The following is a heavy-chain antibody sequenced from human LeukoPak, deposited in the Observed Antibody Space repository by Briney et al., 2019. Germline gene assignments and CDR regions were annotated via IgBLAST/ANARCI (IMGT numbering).Heavy chain of an antibody. V-gene: IGHV3-48*03. CDR2: ISSSGSTI. J-gene: IGHJ4*02. Sequence: PGGSLRLSCAASGFTFSDHGMQWVRQAPGRGLEWVSFISSSGSTISYADSVKGRFTISRDNAKNSLYLQMNSLRAEDTAVYYCAIDRYSSGWYTFDYWGQGTLVTVSS. CDR1: GFTFSDHG. D-gene: IGHD6-19*01. CDR3: AIDRYSSGWYTFDY.